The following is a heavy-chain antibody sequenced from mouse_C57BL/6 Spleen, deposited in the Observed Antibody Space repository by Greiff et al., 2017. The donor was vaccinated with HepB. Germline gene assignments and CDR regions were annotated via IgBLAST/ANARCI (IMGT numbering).Heavy chain of an antibody. CDR2: INPYNGGT. Sequence: VQLQQSGPVLVKPGASVKMSCKASGYTFTDYYMNWVKQSHGKSLEWIGVINPYNGGTSYNQKFKGKATLTVDKSSSTAYMELNSLTSEDSAVYYCATYGSSPFDYGGQGTTRTVSS. J-gene: IGHJ2*01. CDR1: GYTFTDYY. CDR3: ATYGSSPFDY. V-gene: IGHV1-19*01. D-gene: IGHD1-1*01.